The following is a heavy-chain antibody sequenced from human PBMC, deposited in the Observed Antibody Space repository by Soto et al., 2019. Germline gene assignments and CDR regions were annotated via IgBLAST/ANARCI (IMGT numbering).Heavy chain of an antibody. Sequence: PGGSQRLSYAASGFTFGGYNVHWVRRAPGKGLEWVTVISYDDGSKKDYADSVKGRFTISRDNSKNTLYLQMNSLRVEDTAVYYCARHDYGGFGLWGQGTLVTVSS. CDR1: GFTFGGYN. D-gene: IGHD4-17*01. V-gene: IGHV3-30-3*01. CDR2: ISYDDGSKK. CDR3: ARHDYGGFGL. J-gene: IGHJ4*02.